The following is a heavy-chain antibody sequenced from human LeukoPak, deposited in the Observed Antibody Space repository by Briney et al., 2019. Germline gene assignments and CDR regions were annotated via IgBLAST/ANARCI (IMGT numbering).Heavy chain of an antibody. Sequence: GASVKVSCKASGYTFTSYAMNWVRQAPGQGLEWMGRINPNSGGTNYAQKFQGRVTMTRDTSISTAYMELSRLRSDDTAVYYCARGGVNYYDSTPQILFDYWGQGTLVTVSS. CDR1: GYTFTSYA. V-gene: IGHV1-2*06. D-gene: IGHD3-22*01. J-gene: IGHJ4*02. CDR3: ARGGVNYYDSTPQILFDY. CDR2: INPNSGGT.